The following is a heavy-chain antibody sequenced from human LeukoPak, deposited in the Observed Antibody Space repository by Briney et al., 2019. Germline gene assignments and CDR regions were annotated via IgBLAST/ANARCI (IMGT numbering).Heavy chain of an antibody. Sequence: GASVKVSCKASGYTFTGYYMHWVRQAPGQGLEWMGWINPNSGGTNYAQKFQGRVTMTRDTSISTAYMELSRLRSDATAVYYCARVTYYYDSSGYYLDAFDIWGQGTMVTVSS. CDR3: ARVTYYYDSSGYYLDAFDI. CDR2: INPNSGGT. V-gene: IGHV1-2*02. D-gene: IGHD3-22*01. CDR1: GYTFTGYY. J-gene: IGHJ3*02.